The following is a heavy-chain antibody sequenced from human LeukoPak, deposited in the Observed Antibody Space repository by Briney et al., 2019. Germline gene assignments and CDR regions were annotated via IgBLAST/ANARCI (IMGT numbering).Heavy chain of an antibody. CDR1: GYTFTSYG. V-gene: IGHV1-18*01. CDR2: ISAYNGNT. Sequence: GASVKVSCKASGYTFTSYGISWVRQAPGQGLEWMGWISAYNGNTDYAQKLQGRVTMTTDTSTSTAYMELRSLRSDDTAVYYCARDLPWSFDYGDYPGLYYYGMDVWGQGTTVTVSS. J-gene: IGHJ6*02. CDR3: ARDLPWSFDYGDYPGLYYYGMDV. D-gene: IGHD4-17*01.